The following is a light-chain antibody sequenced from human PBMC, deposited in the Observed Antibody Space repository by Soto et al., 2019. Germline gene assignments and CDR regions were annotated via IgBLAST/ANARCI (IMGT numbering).Light chain of an antibody. CDR2: TTS. CDR3: QTANRFPLN. J-gene: IGKJ4*01. CDR1: QDINNW. Sequence: DIQVTQSPSSVSASVGDRVTITCRASQDINNWLAWYQQKPGKAPKLLIYTTSNLQSGVPSRFRGSGSGKDFTLNINSLPAEDFGTYYCQTANRFPLNFGGGTKGGIK. V-gene: IGKV1D-12*01.